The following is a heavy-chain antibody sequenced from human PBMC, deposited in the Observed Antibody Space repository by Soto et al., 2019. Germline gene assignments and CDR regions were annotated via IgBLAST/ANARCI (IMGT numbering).Heavy chain of an antibody. CDR2: IYHSGST. Sequence: QVQLQESGPGLVKPSQTLSLTCIVSGDSIASHDYYWSWIRLLPGKGLEWIGQIYHSGSTSYNPSLKSRLDISVDTSKNHFSLRLTSVNAADTAVYYCARYRGGEYLKGSGMDVWGQGTTVTVSS. CDR1: GDSIASHDYY. D-gene: IGHD3-10*01. CDR3: ARYRGGEYLKGSGMDV. V-gene: IGHV4-31*03. J-gene: IGHJ6*02.